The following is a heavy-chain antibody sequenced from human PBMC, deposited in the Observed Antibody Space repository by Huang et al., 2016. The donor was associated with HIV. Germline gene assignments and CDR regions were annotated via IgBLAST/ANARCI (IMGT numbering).Heavy chain of an antibody. CDR3: ARTAYSYGFRQGYNWFDP. J-gene: IGHJ5*02. CDR2: LIPILGTA. CDR1: GGTFSSYA. V-gene: IGHV1-69*13. D-gene: IGHD5-18*01. Sequence: QVLLVQSGAEVRKPGSSVKVSCTAFGGTFSSYAISWVRQAPGQGLGWVGGLIPILGTANHTQKFQGRVTITVDESTNTGYMELTRLTSEDTAVYYCARTAYSYGFRQGYNWFDPWGQGTPVTVSS.